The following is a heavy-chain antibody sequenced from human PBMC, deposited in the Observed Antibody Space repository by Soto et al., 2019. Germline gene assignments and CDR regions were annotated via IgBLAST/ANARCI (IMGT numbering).Heavy chain of an antibody. CDR2: FSHGGRA. J-gene: IGHJ4*02. V-gene: IGHV3-23*01. CDR1: GFSFSSYA. Sequence: QLLESGGGLVQPGGSLRLSCAASGFSFSSYALSWVRQAPGKGLEWVSTFSHGGRAYYADSVKGRFAIAKDTTKKTLSLQASSLRAEATAVYFWAKESMPQLYGDTLFDYWGQGTLVTFPS. D-gene: IGHD4-17*01. CDR3: AKESMPQLYGDTLFDY.